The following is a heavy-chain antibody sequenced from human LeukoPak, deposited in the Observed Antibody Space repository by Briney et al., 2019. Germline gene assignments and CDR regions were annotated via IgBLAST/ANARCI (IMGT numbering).Heavy chain of an antibody. D-gene: IGHD3-10*01. CDR2: IYYSGST. CDR1: GDSISSYY. J-gene: IGHJ5*02. V-gene: IGHV4-59*01. Sequence: PSETLSLTCNVSGDSISSYYWSWIRQPPGKGLEWIGNIYYSGSTNYNPSLKSRVTISIDTSKNQLSLKMSSVTAADTAVYYCAREGRGAINSWFDPWGQGTLVTASS. CDR3: AREGRGAINSWFDP.